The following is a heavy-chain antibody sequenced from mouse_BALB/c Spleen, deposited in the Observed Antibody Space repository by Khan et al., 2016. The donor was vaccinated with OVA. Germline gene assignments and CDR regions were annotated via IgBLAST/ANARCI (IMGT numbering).Heavy chain of an antibody. Sequence: EVQLLEPGGDLVKPGGSLKFSCAASGFTFSSYSMSWVRQTPDKRLEWVASISSGGDYTYYPDIVKGRFTISRDNAKNTLYLHMSSLKSEDTAMYYCASHLTGSFAYWGHGTRVTVSA. V-gene: IGHV5-6*01. D-gene: IGHD4-1*01. CDR3: ASHLTGSFAY. J-gene: IGHJ3*01. CDR1: GFTFSSYS. CDR2: ISSGGDYT.